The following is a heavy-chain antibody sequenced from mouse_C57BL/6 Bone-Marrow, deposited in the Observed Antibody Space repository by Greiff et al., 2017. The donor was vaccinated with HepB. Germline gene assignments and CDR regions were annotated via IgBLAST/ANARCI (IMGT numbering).Heavy chain of an antibody. CDR2: INSDVGST. V-gene: IGHV5-2*01. J-gene: IGHJ2*01. CDR3: ARHKDYYGSSYGY. D-gene: IGHD1-1*01. CDR1: EYEFPSHD. Sequence: EVQVVESGGGLVQPGESLKLSCESNEYEFPSHDMSWVRKTPEKRLELVAAINSDVGSTYYPDTMERRFIIARDNTKKTLYLQMSSLRSEDTALYYCARHKDYYGSSYGYWGQGTTLTVSS.